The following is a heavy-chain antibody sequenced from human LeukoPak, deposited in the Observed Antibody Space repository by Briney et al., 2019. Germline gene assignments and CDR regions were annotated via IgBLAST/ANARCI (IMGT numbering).Heavy chain of an antibody. J-gene: IGHJ4*02. D-gene: IGHD2-15*01. CDR1: GFTFSSSA. CDR2: ISGSGGST. Sequence: GGSLRLSCAASGFTFSSSAMSWVPQAPGKGLQWVSAISGSGGSTYYADSVKGRFTISRDNSKNTLYLQMNSLRAEDAAVYYCAKGIVVVVAASYFDYWGQGTLVTVSS. CDR3: AKGIVVVVAASYFDY. V-gene: IGHV3-23*01.